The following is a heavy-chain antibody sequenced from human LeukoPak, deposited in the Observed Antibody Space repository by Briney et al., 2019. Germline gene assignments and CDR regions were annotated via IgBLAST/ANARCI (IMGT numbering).Heavy chain of an antibody. CDR3: ARYTSNWYLDS. Sequence: SQTLSLTCAISGDSVSSNSAAWNWIRQPPSRGLEWLGRTYYRSKWYSDYAGSVRSRITINPDTSKNQFYLQLSSVTPEDTAIYYCARYTSNWYLDSWGQGTLVTVSS. CDR2: TYYRSKWYS. V-gene: IGHV6-1*01. D-gene: IGHD6-13*01. CDR1: GDSVSSNSAA. J-gene: IGHJ4*02.